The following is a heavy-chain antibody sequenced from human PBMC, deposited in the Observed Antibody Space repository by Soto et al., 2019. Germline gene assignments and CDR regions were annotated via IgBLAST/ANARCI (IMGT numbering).Heavy chain of an antibody. J-gene: IGHJ4*02. Sequence: LSLTCTVSGGSIIGYYWSCIRQPAGKGLEWIGRIYSDGSTNYNPSLKSRVTMSVDTSKNQFSLKLTSMTAADTAMYYCARMRAAGTFDYWGQGTLVTVS. CDR1: GGSIIGYY. CDR2: IYSDGST. D-gene: IGHD6-13*01. CDR3: ARMRAAGTFDY. V-gene: IGHV4-4*07.